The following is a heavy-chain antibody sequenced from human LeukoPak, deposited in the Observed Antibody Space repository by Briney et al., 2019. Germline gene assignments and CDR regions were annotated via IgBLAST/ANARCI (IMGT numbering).Heavy chain of an antibody. D-gene: IGHD3-10*01. CDR3: ASHYGLGSYYDY. J-gene: IGHJ4*02. CDR1: GFTFSDYY. Sequence: PGGSLRLSCAASGFTFSDYYMSWIRQAPGKGLEWVSYISSSSSYTNYADSVKGRFTISRDNAKNSLYLQMNSLRAEDTAVYYCASHYGLGSYYDYWGQGTLVTVSS. CDR2: ISSSSSYT. V-gene: IGHV3-11*06.